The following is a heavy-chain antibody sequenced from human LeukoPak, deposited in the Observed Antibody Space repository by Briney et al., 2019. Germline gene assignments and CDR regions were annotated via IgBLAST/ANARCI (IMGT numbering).Heavy chain of an antibody. CDR3: ARGPMVITYGY. J-gene: IGHJ4*02. D-gene: IGHD3-22*01. CDR2: INHSGST. Sequence: PSETLSLTCAVYGGSFSGYYWSWIRQPPGKGLEWIGEINHSGSTNYNPSLKSRVTISVDTSKNQFSLKLSSVTAADTAVYYCARGPMVITYGYWGQGTLVTVSS. V-gene: IGHV4-34*01. CDR1: GGSFSGYY.